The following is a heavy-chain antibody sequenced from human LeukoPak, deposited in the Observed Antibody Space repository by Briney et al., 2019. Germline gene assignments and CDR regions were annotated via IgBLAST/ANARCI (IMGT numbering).Heavy chain of an antibody. J-gene: IGHJ5*02. CDR3: ARGAGAAVAYNWFDP. Sequence: ASVKVSCKASGYTFTSYYMHWVRQAPGQGLEWMGIINPSGGSTSYAQKFQGRVTMTRDTSTSTVYMELSSLRSEDTAVYYCARGAGAAVAYNWFDPWGQGTLVTVSS. CDR1: GYTFTSYY. D-gene: IGHD6-19*01. CDR2: INPSGGST. V-gene: IGHV1-46*01.